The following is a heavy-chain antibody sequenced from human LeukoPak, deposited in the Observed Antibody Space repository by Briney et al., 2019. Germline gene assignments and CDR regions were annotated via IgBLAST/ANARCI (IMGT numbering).Heavy chain of an antibody. V-gene: IGHV4-39*07. CDR2: IYYSGST. CDR3: ARDRWFDP. J-gene: IGHJ5*02. CDR1: GGSISSSSYY. Sequence: PSETLSLTCTVSGGSISSSSYYWGWIRQPPGKGLEWIGSIYYSGSTYYNPSLKSRVTISLDTSKNQFSLKLTSVTAADTAVYYCARDRWFDPWGQGTLVTVSS.